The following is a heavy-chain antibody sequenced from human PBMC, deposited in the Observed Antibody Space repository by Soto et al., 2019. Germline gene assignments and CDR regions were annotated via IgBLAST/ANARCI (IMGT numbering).Heavy chain of an antibody. J-gene: IGHJ6*03. Sequence: DSVKVSSKASGYTFTSSAIHWVRQAPGQRLEWMGSINAGNGNTKYSRKFQGRVTITRDTSASTAYMELSSLRSEDTAVYYCARGPESYYDFWSGYYRASFDYYYMDVWGKGTTVTVSS. CDR3: ARGPESYYDFWSGYYRASFDYYYMDV. V-gene: IGHV1-3*01. D-gene: IGHD3-3*01. CDR2: INAGNGNT. CDR1: GYTFTSSA.